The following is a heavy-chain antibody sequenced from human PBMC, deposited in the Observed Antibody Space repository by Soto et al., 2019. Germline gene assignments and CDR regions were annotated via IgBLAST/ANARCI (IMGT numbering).Heavy chain of an antibody. CDR2: VYSRGST. CDR1: GDSITSNNHY. V-gene: IGHV4-39*01. Sequence: ETLSLTCTVSGDSITSNNHYWVWIRQPPGKGLEWIGAVYSRGSTYYNPSLKSRVSMSVDTSKNQFSLNVSSVTAADTALYFCARQYTVTVSYFDYWGLGTLVTVSS. D-gene: IGHD4-17*01. J-gene: IGHJ4*02. CDR3: ARQYTVTVSYFDY.